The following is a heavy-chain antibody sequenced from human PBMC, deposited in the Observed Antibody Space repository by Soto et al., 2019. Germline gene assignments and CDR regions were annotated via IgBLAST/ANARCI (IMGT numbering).Heavy chain of an antibody. Sequence: QVQLQESGPGLVKPSQTLSLTCTVSGGSISSGGYYWSWIRQHPGKGLEWIGYIYYSGSTYYNPSLKSRVTISVDTSKNQFSLKLSSVTAADTAVYYCARGGITMVRGVITYFDYWGQGTLVTVSS. CDR3: ARGGITMVRGVITYFDY. D-gene: IGHD3-10*01. J-gene: IGHJ4*02. CDR1: GGSISSGGYY. CDR2: IYYSGST. V-gene: IGHV4-31*03.